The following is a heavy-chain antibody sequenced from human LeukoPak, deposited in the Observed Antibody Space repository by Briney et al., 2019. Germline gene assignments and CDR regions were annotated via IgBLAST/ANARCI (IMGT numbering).Heavy chain of an antibody. CDR3: ARGGGAYYDYVWGSYGGTFDI. CDR1: GGSISSYY. V-gene: IGHV4-59*01. Sequence: PSETLSLTCTVSGGSISSYYWSWIRRPPGKGLEWIGYIYYSGSTNNNPSLKSRVTISVDTSKNQFSLKLSSVTAADTAVYYCARGGGAYYDYVWGSYGGTFDIWGQGTMVTVSS. J-gene: IGHJ3*02. CDR2: IYYSGST. D-gene: IGHD3-16*01.